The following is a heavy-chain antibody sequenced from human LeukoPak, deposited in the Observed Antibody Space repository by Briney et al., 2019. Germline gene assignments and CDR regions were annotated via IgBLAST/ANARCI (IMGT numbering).Heavy chain of an antibody. D-gene: IGHD3-22*01. CDR3: ARALLDYYDRGYDY. V-gene: IGHV4-34*01. Sequence: SETLSLTCAVYGGSFSGYYWSWIRQPPGKGLEWIGEINHSGSTNYNPSLKSRVTISVDTSKNQFSLQLNSVTPEDTAVYYCARALLDYYDRGYDYWGQGTLVTVSS. J-gene: IGHJ4*02. CDR2: INHSGST. CDR1: GGSFSGYY.